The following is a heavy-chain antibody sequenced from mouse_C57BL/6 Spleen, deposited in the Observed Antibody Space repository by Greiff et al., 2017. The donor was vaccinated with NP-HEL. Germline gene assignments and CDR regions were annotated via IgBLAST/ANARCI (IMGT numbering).Heavy chain of an antibody. CDR3: ALIYYDYDKYAMDY. CDR1: GFTFSDYG. J-gene: IGHJ4*01. D-gene: IGHD2-4*01. CDR2: ISSGSSTI. V-gene: IGHV5-17*01. Sequence: EVQLVESGGGLVKPGGSLKLSCAASGFTFSDYGMHWVRQAPEKGLEWVAYISSGSSTIYYADTVKGRFTISRDNAKNTLFLQMTSLRSEDTAMYYCALIYYDYDKYAMDYWGQGTSVTVSS.